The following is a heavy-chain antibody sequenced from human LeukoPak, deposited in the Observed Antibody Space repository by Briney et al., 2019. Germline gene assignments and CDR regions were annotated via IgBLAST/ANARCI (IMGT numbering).Heavy chain of an antibody. D-gene: IGHD4-17*01. CDR3: ARENDYGDYEMGY. V-gene: IGHV1-2*02. J-gene: IGHJ4*02. CDR1: GYTFTGYY. CDR2: INPNSGGT. Sequence: ASVKVSCKASGYTFTGYYMHWGRQAPGQGLEWMGWINPNSGGTNYAQKFQGSVTMTRDTSISTAYMELSRLRSDDTAVYYCARENDYGDYEMGYWGQGTLVTVSS.